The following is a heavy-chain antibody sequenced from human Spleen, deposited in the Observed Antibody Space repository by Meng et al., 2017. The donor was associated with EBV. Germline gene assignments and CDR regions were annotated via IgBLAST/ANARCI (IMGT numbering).Heavy chain of an antibody. J-gene: IGHJ4*02. CDR3: ARDQGVASAIDY. D-gene: IGHD3-3*01. CDR2: VKSYSGDT. Sequence: QLPQSGAEGEEPGASVKVFCKASGYTFTRSDISWVRQAPGQGLEWVGRVKSYSGDTYYAEKFQGRVILTTDTSTSTAYMELRGLRSDDTAVYYCARDQGVASAIDYWGQGTLVTVSS. V-gene: IGHV1-18*01. CDR1: GYTFTRSD.